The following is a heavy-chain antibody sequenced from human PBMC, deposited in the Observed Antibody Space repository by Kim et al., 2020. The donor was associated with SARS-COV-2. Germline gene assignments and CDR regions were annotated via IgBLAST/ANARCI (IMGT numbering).Heavy chain of an antibody. V-gene: IGHV3-53*01. D-gene: IGHD3-10*01. J-gene: IGHJ3*01. CDR3: ARGNYNGIQ. CDR2: GGST. Sequence: GGSTYYADSVKGRFTISRDNSKNTLYLQMNSRRVEDTAVYYCARGNYNGIQWGQGTMVTVSS.